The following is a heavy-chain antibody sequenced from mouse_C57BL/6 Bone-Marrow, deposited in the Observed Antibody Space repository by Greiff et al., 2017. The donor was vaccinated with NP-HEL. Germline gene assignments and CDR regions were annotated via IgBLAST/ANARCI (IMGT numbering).Heavy chain of an antibody. CDR2: INPGSGGT. J-gene: IGHJ4*01. CDR1: GYAFTNYL. CDR3: ARLIYYYGRFYAMDY. V-gene: IGHV1-54*01. Sequence: QVHVKQSGAELVRPGTSVKVSCKASGYAFTNYLIEWVKQRPGQGLEWIGVINPGSGGTNYNEKFKGKATLTADKSSSTAYMQLSSLTSEDSAVYFCARLIYYYGRFYAMDYWGQGTSVTVSS. D-gene: IGHD1-1*01.